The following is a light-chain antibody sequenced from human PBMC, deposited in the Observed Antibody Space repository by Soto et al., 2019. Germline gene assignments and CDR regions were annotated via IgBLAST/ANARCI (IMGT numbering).Light chain of an antibody. CDR2: DTS. Sequence: EMVMTQSPATLSVSPGDRATLSTRASQSVSYKLAWYQQKPGQPPRLLICDTSTRATGIPARFSGSGSGTEFTLTISSLQSEDFAVYYCQQYNNWPPITFGQGTRLEMK. CDR1: QSVSYK. V-gene: IGKV3-15*01. J-gene: IGKJ5*01. CDR3: QQYNNWPPIT.